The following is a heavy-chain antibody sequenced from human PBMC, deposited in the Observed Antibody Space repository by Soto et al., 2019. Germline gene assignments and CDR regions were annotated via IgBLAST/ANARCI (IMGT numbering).Heavy chain of an antibody. V-gene: IGHV3-53*04. J-gene: IGHJ3*02. Sequence: GSLRLSCAASGFTFSNTWINWVRQAPGRGLEWVSVIYSDSKTYYADSVKGRFTISRHNSRNTVYLRMNSLRAEETAVYYCARDQGGGSFDIWGQGTMVTVSS. CDR2: IYSDSKT. CDR3: ARDQGGGSFDI. CDR1: GFTFSNTW.